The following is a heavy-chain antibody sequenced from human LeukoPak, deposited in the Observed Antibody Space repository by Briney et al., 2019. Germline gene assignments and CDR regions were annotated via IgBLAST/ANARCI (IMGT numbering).Heavy chain of an antibody. D-gene: IGHD3-22*01. CDR1: GFTFSSYG. J-gene: IGHJ5*02. CDR3: AKGADDSSGYSNNWFDP. Sequence: GGSLRLSCAASGFTFSSYGMGWVRQAPGKGLEWVSAISGSGGSTYYADSVKGRFTISRDNSKNTLYLQMNSLRAEDTAVYYCAKGADDSSGYSNNWFDPWGQGTLVTVSS. V-gene: IGHV3-23*01. CDR2: ISGSGGST.